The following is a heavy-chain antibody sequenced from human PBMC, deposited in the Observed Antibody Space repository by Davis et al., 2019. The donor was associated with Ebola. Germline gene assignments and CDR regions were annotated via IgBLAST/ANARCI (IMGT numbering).Heavy chain of an antibody. Sequence: PSETLSLTCTVSGGSISSYYWSWIRQPAGKGLEWIGYIYYSGSTYYNPSLKSRVTISVDTSKNQFSLKLSSVTAADTAVYYCARDPITMVRGVIVWYFDLWGRGTLVTVSS. CDR3: ARDPITMVRGVIVWYFDL. CDR1: GGSISSYY. D-gene: IGHD3-10*01. J-gene: IGHJ2*01. V-gene: IGHV4-59*06. CDR2: IYYSGST.